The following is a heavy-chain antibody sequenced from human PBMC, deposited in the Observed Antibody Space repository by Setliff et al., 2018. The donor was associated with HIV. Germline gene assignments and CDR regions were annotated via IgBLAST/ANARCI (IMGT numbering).Heavy chain of an antibody. J-gene: IGHJ1*01. D-gene: IGHD2-8*02. CDR1: GFTFSSYE. V-gene: IGHV3-48*03. Sequence: LRLSCAASGFTFSSYEMNWVRQAPGKGLEWVSYISSSGSIIKYADSVKGRFTISRDTANNALYMQMNSLRAEDTAVYYCATLDLGDIVLGNPRLFYFQHWGQGTLVTVSS. CDR3: ATLDLGDIVLGNPRLFYFQH. CDR2: ISSSGSII.